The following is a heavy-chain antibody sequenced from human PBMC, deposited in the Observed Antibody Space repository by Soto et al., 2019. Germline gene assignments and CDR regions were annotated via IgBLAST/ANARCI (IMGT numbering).Heavy chain of an antibody. CDR1: GYTVTGYY. Sequence: QVQLVQSGAEVKKPGASVKVSCKASGYTVTGYYMHWVRQAPGQGLEWMGWINPNSGGTNYAQKFQGRVTMTRETSIRTAYMELSRLRSDDTAVXYCARGPIMVRGVPSLDYWGQGTLVTVSS. V-gene: IGHV1-2*02. CDR2: INPNSGGT. D-gene: IGHD3-10*01. J-gene: IGHJ4*02. CDR3: ARGPIMVRGVPSLDY.